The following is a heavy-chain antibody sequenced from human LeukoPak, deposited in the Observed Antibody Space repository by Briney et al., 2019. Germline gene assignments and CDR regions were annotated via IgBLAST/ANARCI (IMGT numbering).Heavy chain of an antibody. Sequence: SETLSLTCTVSGGSISSSSYYWGWIRQPPGKGLEWIGSIYYSGSTYYNPSLKSRVTISVDTSKNQFSLKLSSVTAADTAVYYCARAGAVWSENYYMDVWGKGTTVTVSS. J-gene: IGHJ6*03. V-gene: IGHV4-39*07. CDR3: ARAGAVWSENYYMDV. CDR2: IYYSGST. CDR1: GGSISSSSYY. D-gene: IGHD3-3*01.